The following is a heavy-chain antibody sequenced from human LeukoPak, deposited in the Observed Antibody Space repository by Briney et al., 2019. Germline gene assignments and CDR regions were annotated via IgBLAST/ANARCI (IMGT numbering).Heavy chain of an antibody. V-gene: IGHV3-48*01. CDR1: GFTFSSYS. J-gene: IGHJ4*02. CDR3: ARDGARTIGIAAAFDY. D-gene: IGHD6-13*01. CDR2: ISSSSSTI. Sequence: GGSLRLSCAASGFTFSSYSMNWVRQAPGKGLEWVSYISSSSSTIYYADSVKGRFTISRDNAKNSLYLQMNSLRVEDTAVYYCARDGARTIGIAAAFDYWGQGTLVTVSA.